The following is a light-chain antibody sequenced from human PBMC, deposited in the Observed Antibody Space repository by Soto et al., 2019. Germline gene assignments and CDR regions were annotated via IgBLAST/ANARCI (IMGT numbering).Light chain of an antibody. CDR2: DVS. J-gene: IGLJ1*01. Sequence: QSVLTQPAPVSGSPGQALTISCAGTSSDVGAYRHVSWHQQYPGKAPKLMIYDVSDRPSGVSYRFSGSKSGNTASLTISGLQAEDEADYYCSAYTTGRSYIFGSGTKVTVL. CDR1: SSDVGAYRH. CDR3: SAYTTGRSYI. V-gene: IGLV2-14*01.